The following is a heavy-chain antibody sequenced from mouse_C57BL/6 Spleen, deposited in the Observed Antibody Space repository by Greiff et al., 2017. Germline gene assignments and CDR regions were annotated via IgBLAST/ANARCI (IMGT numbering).Heavy chain of an antibody. CDR1: GYTFTSYD. CDR3: ARRGFDY. V-gene: IGHV1-85*01. Sequence: QVQLQQSGPELVKPGASVKLSCKASGYTFTSYDINWVKQRPGQGLEWIGGIYPGDGSTKYNEKFKGKATLTVDPSSSTAYMELHSLTSEDSAVYFCARRGFDYWGQGTTLTVSS. J-gene: IGHJ2*01. CDR2: IYPGDGST.